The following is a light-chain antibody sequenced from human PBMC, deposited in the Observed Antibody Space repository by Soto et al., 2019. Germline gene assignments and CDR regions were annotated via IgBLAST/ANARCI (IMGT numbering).Light chain of an antibody. Sequence: EIVMTQSAATLSVSPVERATLSCMASQSVSTKLAWYQQKPGQAPRLLIFGASARATGIPARFSGSGSGTDFTLTISSLQSEDFAVYYCQQHNNWPWTFGQGTKVDIK. V-gene: IGKV3-15*01. CDR2: GAS. CDR1: QSVSTK. J-gene: IGKJ1*01. CDR3: QQHNNWPWT.